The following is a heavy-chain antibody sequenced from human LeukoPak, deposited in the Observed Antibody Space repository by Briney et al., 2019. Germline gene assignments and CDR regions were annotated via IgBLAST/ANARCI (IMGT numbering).Heavy chain of an antibody. CDR2: ISSIGSTI. V-gene: IGHV3-48*03. CDR1: GFTFSSYE. CDR3: AELGITMIGGV. Sequence: GGSLSLSCSASGFTFSSYEMNWVRQAPGKGLESVSYISSIGSTIYYADSVKGRFTISRDNAKYSLYLQMISLRAEDTAVYYWAELGITMIGGVWGKGTTVTISS. J-gene: IGHJ6*04. D-gene: IGHD3-10*02.